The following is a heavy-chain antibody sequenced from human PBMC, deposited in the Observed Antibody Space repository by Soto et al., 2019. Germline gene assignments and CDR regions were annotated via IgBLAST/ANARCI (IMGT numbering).Heavy chain of an antibody. J-gene: IGHJ6*02. Sequence: SQTLSLTCAISGDSVSSNSAAWNWIRQCPSRGLEWLGRTYYRSKWYNDYAVSVKSRITINPDTSKNQFSLRLNSVTPEDTAVYYCARDESFLYSSSWYGYYYGMDVWGQGTTVTVSS. V-gene: IGHV6-1*01. CDR3: ARDESFLYSSSWYGYYYGMDV. CDR2: TYYRSKWYN. D-gene: IGHD6-13*01. CDR1: GDSVSSNSAA.